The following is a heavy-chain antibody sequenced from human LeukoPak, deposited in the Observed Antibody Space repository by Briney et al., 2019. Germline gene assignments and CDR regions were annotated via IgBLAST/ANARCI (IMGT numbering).Heavy chain of an antibody. D-gene: IGHD1-1*01. Sequence: PGGSLGLSCAASGFTFDDYAMHWVRQAPGKGLEWVSGISWNSGSIGYADSVKGRFTISRDNAKNSLYLQMNSLRAEDTALYYCAKVYNWNDMGAFDIWGQGTMVTVSS. V-gene: IGHV3-9*01. J-gene: IGHJ3*02. CDR3: AKVYNWNDMGAFDI. CDR1: GFTFDDYA. CDR2: ISWNSGSI.